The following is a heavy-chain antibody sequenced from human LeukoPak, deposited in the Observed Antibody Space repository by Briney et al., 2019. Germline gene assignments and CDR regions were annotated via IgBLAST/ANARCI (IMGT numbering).Heavy chain of an antibody. CDR2: INHSGST. V-gene: IGHV4-34*01. D-gene: IGHD3-22*01. CDR1: GGSFSGYY. Sequence: SETLSLTCAVYGGSFSGYYWSWIRQPPGKGLEWIGEINHSGSTNCNPSLKSRVTISVDTSKNQFSLKLSSVTAADTAVYYCARCYYDSSGCDYWGQGTLVTVPS. J-gene: IGHJ4*02. CDR3: ARCYYDSSGCDY.